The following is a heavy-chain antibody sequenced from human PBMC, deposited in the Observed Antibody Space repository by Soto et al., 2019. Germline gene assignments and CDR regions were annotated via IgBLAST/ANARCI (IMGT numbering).Heavy chain of an antibody. V-gene: IGHV3-7*03. J-gene: IGHJ5*02. CDR2: IKQDGSEK. CDR1: GFTFSSYS. CDR3: ARDSRPGAAAGTGGWFDP. D-gene: IGHD6-13*01. Sequence: EVQLVESGGGLVKPGGSLRLSCAASGFTFSSYSMNWVRQAPGKGLEWVANIKQDGSEKYYVDSVKGRFTISRDNAKNSLYLQMNSLRAEDTAVYYCARDSRPGAAAGTGGWFDPWGQGTLVTVSS.